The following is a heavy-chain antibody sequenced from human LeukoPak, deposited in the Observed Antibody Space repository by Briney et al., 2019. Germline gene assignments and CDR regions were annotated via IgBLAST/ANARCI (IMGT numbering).Heavy chain of an antibody. V-gene: IGHV4-34*01. CDR3: AGHLRWWDY. CDR2: INHSGST. Sequence: SETLSLICAVYGGSFSGYYWSWIRQPPGKGLEWIGEINHSGSTNYNPSLKSRVTISVDTSKNQFSLKLNSVTAADTAVYYCAGHLRWWDYWGQGTLVTVSS. D-gene: IGHD5/OR15-5a*01. CDR1: GGSFSGYY. J-gene: IGHJ4*02.